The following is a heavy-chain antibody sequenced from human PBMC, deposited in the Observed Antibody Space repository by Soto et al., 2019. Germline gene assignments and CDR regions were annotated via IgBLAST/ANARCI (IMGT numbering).Heavy chain of an antibody. CDR1: GYSFSKYG. V-gene: IGHV1-18*01. CDR2: INVKDGHI. Sequence: QVQLVQSGAEVKEPGATVKVSCKASGYSFSKYGISWVRQAPGQGLEWLGWINVKDGHINYGRNFQGRLILTTDTPTTTAYMELRTLRFDDTAVSYCARDFDFLFDYWGQGTWVTVSS. CDR3: ARDFDFLFDY. J-gene: IGHJ4*02.